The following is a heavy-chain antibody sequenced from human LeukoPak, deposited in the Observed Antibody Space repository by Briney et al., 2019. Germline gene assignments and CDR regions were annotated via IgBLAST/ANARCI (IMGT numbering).Heavy chain of an antibody. D-gene: IGHD5-12*01. CDR1: GGSISSGGHY. CDR2: IYYSGST. J-gene: IGHJ4*02. V-gene: IGHV4-31*03. Sequence: PSETLSLTCTVSGGSISSGGHYWSWIRQHPGKGLEWIGYIYYSGSTYYNPSLKSRVTISVDTSKNQFSLKLSSVTAADTAVYYCAREPVATMVFDYWGQGTLVTVSS. CDR3: AREPVATMVFDY.